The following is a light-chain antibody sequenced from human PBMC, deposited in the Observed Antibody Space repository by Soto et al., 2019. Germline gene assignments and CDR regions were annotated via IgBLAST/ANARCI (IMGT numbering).Light chain of an antibody. V-gene: IGKV4-1*01. Sequence: DFVMTQSPDSLAVSLGERATINCKSSQSVLSNSDNKNYLAWFQQKPGQPPKLLVYWASTRESGVPDRFSGSGSATDFTLTISSLQAEDVAVYYCQQYHSDPITFSQGTRLEIK. CDR3: QQYHSDPIT. CDR2: WAS. J-gene: IGKJ5*01. CDR1: QSVLSNSDNKNY.